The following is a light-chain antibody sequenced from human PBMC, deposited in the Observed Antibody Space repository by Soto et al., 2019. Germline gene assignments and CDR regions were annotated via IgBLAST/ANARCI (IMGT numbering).Light chain of an antibody. Sequence: QSALTQPASVSGSPGQSITISCTGTSSDVGGSNYVSWYQQYPGKAPKLMISEVSNRPSGVSIRFSGSKSGNTASLTISGLQAEDEADYFCSSYSISTAYLFGTGTKLTVL. V-gene: IGLV2-14*01. J-gene: IGLJ1*01. CDR3: SSYSISTAYL. CDR1: SSDVGGSNY. CDR2: EVS.